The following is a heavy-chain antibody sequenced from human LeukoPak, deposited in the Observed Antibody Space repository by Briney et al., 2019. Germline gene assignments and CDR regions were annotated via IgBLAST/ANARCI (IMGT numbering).Heavy chain of an antibody. CDR3: ARDLGNDSFDY. Sequence: ASVKVSCEASGYTFTSYYMHWVRQAPGQGLEWMGTINPSGGSTSYAQKFQGRVTMTRDTSTSTVYMELSSLRSEDTAVYYCARDLGNDSFDYWGQGTLVTVSS. D-gene: IGHD2-15*01. V-gene: IGHV1-46*01. J-gene: IGHJ4*02. CDR1: GYTFTSYY. CDR2: INPSGGST.